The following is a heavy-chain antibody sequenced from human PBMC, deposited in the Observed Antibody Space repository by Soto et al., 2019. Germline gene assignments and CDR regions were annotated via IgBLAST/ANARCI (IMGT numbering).Heavy chain of an antibody. Sequence: EGSLRLSCAASGFTFTRYSMNWVRQAPGKGLEWVSSISSTTNYIYYGDSMKGRFTISRDNAKNSLYLEMNSLRAEDTAVYYCARESEDLTSNFDYWGQGTLVTVSS. J-gene: IGHJ4*02. CDR3: ARESEDLTSNFDY. V-gene: IGHV3-21*06. CDR1: GFTFTRYS. CDR2: ISSTTNYI.